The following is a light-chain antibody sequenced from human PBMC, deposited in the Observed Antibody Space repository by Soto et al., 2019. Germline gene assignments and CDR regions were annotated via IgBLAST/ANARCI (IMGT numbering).Light chain of an antibody. CDR2: WAS. V-gene: IGKV4-1*01. J-gene: IGKJ4*01. CDR3: QQRSNWTLT. CDR1: QSLLDSSNNKDY. Sequence: DIVMTQSPDSLAVSLGERATLNCKSNQSLLDSSNNKDYLTWYQQKPGQPPKLIIYWASTREFGVPDRFSGSGSGTDFTLTISSLQAEDVAVYYCQQRSNWTLTFGGGTKVDI.